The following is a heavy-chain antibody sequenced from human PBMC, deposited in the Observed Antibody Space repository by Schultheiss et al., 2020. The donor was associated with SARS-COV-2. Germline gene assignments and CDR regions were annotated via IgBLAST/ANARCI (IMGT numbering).Heavy chain of an antibody. V-gene: IGHV3-23*01. CDR1: GFAFSSYA. Sequence: GGSLRLSCAASGFAFSSYAMHWVRQIPGKGLEWVSAISGSGGSTYYADSVKGRFTISRDNSKNTLYLQMNSLRAEDTAVYYCASCGASCHYYGMDVWGQGTTVTVSS. CDR3: ASCGASCHYYGMDV. D-gene: IGHD2-2*01. CDR2: ISGSGGST. J-gene: IGHJ6*02.